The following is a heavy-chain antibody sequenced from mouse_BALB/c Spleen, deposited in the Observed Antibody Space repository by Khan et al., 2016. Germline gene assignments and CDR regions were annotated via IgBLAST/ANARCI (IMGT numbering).Heavy chain of an antibody. CDR3: ARDYYAYYFDY. CDR1: GFTFTDYY. D-gene: IGHD1-1*01. J-gene: IGHJ2*01. CDR2: IRNKANGYTT. V-gene: IGHV7-3*02. Sequence: EVQLQESGGGLVQPGGSLRLSCATSGFTFTDYYMSWVRQPPGKALEWLGFIRNKANGYTTEYSASVKGRFTISRDNSQSILYLQMNTLRAEDSATYYCARDYYAYYFDYWGQGTTLTVSS.